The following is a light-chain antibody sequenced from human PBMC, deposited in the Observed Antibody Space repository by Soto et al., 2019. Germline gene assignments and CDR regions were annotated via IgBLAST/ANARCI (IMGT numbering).Light chain of an antibody. CDR2: EVS. CDR1: SSDVGAHGY. J-gene: IGLJ3*02. CDR3: SSYAGGNNWV. Sequence: QSVLTQPLSASGSPGQAVTISCTGTSSDVGAHGYVSWYQQNPGKAPKLILYEVSKRPSGVPDRFSGSKSGNTASLTVSGLQAEDEANYYCSSYAGGNNWVFGGGTKLTVL. V-gene: IGLV2-8*01.